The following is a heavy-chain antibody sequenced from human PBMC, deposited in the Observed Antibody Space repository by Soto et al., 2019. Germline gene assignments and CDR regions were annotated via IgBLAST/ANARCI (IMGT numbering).Heavy chain of an antibody. CDR2: MYSGGET. J-gene: IGHJ4*02. CDR3: ARDLVTTSAYDY. D-gene: IGHD4-17*01. CDR1: GFSVGISY. Sequence: PGGSLRLSCEGSGFSVGISYMSWVRQVPGKGLEWVSIMYSGGETYYAASVKGRFTISRDNSNNTLYLQMSSLRAEDTAVYYCARDLVTTSAYDYWGQGTLVTVSS. V-gene: IGHV3-66*01.